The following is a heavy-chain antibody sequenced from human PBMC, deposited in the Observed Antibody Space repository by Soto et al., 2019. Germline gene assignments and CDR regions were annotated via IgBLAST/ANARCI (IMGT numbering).Heavy chain of an antibody. V-gene: IGHV3-9*01. Sequence: GGSLRLSCAASGFTFDDYAMHWVRQAPGKGLEWVSGISWNSGSIGYADSVKGRFTISRDNVKNSLYLQMNSLRAEDTALYYSAKDQDTAMVNYFDYWGQGTLVTVSS. D-gene: IGHD5-18*01. CDR2: ISWNSGSI. J-gene: IGHJ4*02. CDR3: AKDQDTAMVNYFDY. CDR1: GFTFDDYA.